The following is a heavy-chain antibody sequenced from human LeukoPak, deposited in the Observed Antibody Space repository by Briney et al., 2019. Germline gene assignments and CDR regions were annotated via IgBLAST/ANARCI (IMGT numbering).Heavy chain of an antibody. CDR1: SDSSGYH. D-gene: IGHD5-12*01. J-gene: IGHJ6*03. Sequence: SETLSLTCAVFSDSSGYHWSWIRQPPGRGLEWIGDINDTGGTYYNPSLKSRVTISVDTSKNQFSLKLSSVTAADTAVYYCARVPGYSGSHYYYYMDVWGKGTTVTVSS. CDR3: ARVPGYSGSHYYYYMDV. CDR2: INDTGGT. V-gene: IGHV4-34*01.